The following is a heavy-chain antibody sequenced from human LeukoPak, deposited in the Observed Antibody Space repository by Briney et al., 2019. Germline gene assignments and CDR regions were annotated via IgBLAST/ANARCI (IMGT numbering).Heavy chain of an antibody. Sequence: GGSLRLSCAASGFTFSSYAMSWVRQAPGKGLEWVSAISGSGGSTYYADSVKGRFTISRDNSKNTLYLQMNSLRAEDTAVYYCARDRIAAAGPNWFDPWGQGTLVTVSS. CDR2: ISGSGGST. CDR1: GFTFSSYA. D-gene: IGHD6-13*01. CDR3: ARDRIAAAGPNWFDP. J-gene: IGHJ5*02. V-gene: IGHV3-23*01.